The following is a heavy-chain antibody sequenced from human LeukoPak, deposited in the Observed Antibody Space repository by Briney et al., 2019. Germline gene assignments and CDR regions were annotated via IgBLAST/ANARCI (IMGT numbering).Heavy chain of an antibody. D-gene: IGHD6-13*01. J-gene: IGHJ4*02. CDR2: IYNTGST. CDR1: AGSLTSYH. CDR3: ARDQGPTISAAGLFDY. Sequence: PSETLSLTCTVSAGSLTSYHWSWIRQPAGKGLEWIGRIYNTGSTKYNPSLKSRVSMSVDTSMNQFSLKLNSVTAADTAVYYCARDQGPTISAAGLFDYWGQGILATVPS. V-gene: IGHV4-4*07.